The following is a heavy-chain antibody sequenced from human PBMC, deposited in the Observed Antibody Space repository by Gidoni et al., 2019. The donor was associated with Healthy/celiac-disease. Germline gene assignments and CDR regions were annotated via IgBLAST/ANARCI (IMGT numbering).Heavy chain of an antibody. CDR1: GFTFSSSD. CDR2: ISGSGGST. Sequence: EVQLLESGGGLVQPGGSLRLSCAASGFTFSSSDMSWVRQAPGKGLEWVSAISGSGGSTYYADSVKGRFTISRDNSKNTLYLQMNSLRAEDTAVYYCATSIVVVPAAIPGAEYFQHWGQGTLVTVSS. V-gene: IGHV3-23*01. D-gene: IGHD2-2*01. J-gene: IGHJ1*01. CDR3: ATSIVVVPAAIPGAEYFQH.